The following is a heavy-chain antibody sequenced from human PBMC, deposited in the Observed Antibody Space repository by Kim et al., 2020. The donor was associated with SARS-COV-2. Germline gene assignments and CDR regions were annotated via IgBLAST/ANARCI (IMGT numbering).Heavy chain of an antibody. CDR1: GFTFSSYA. Sequence: GGSLRLSCAASGFTFSSYAMSWVRQAPGKGLEWVSAISGSGGSTYYADSVKGRFTISRDNSKNTLYLQMNSLRAEDTAVYYCAKVSPDSSSWYLVFFDYWGQGTLVTVSS. CDR3: AKVSPDSSSWYLVFFDY. D-gene: IGHD6-13*01. CDR2: ISGSGGST. V-gene: IGHV3-23*01. J-gene: IGHJ4*02.